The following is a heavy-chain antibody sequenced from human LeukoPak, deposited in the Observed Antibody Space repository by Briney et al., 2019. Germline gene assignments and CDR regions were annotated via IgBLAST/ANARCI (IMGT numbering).Heavy chain of an antibody. J-gene: IGHJ5*02. CDR3: AKEGVTALRWFDP. D-gene: IGHD2-21*02. CDR2: ISGSGGNT. Sequence: GSLRLSCAASGFTFSNAWMNWVRQAPGKGLEWVSEISGSGGNTYYADSMKGRFTISRDNSKNTLYLQMNSLRAEDTAVYYCAKEGVTALRWFDPWGQGTLVTVSS. V-gene: IGHV3-23*01. CDR1: GFTFSNAW.